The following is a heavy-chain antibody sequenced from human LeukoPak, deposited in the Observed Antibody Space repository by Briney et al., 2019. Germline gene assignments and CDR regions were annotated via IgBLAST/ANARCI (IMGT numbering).Heavy chain of an antibody. CDR1: GFTFSNYW. CDR3: VRGDWYFDY. J-gene: IGHJ4*02. D-gene: IGHD2-21*01. CDR2: INPDGSTI. Sequence: PGGSLRLSCAASGFTFSNYWVHWVRQAPGKGLVWVSRINPDGSTINYADSVKGRFTFSRDNAKNSLDLQMRSLRPQDTAVYFCVRGDWYFDYWGQGILVTVSP. V-gene: IGHV3-74*01.